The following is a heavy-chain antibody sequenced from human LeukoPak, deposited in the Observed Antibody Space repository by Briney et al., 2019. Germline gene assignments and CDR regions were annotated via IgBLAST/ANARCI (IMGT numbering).Heavy chain of an antibody. CDR3: ARDLKVVRRYYYYYGMGV. Sequence: GVSLRLSCAASGFTFSSYAMHWVRQAPGKGLGWVAVISYDGSNKYYADSVKGRFTICRDNSKDTLYLQMNSLRAEETAGYRCARDLKVVRRYYYYYGMGVWGQGTTVSVSS. CDR2: ISYDGSNK. CDR1: GFTFSSYA. D-gene: IGHD4-23*01. V-gene: IGHV3-30*04. J-gene: IGHJ6*02.